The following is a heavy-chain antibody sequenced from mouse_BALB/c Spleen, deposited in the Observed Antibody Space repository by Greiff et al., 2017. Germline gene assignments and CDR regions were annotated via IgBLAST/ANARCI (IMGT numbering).Heavy chain of an antibody. CDR1: GFDFSRYW. D-gene: IGHD2-4*01. CDR3: ARRRGWFDCDVSMDY. CDR2: INPDSSTI. Sequence: EVQRVESGGGLVQPGGSLKLSCAASGFDFSRYWMSWVRPAPGKGLEWIGEINPDSSTINYTPSLTDKFIISRDNAKNTLYLQMSKVRSEDTALYYCARRRGWFDCDVSMDYWGQGTSVPVSA. V-gene: IGHV4-1*02. J-gene: IGHJ4*01.